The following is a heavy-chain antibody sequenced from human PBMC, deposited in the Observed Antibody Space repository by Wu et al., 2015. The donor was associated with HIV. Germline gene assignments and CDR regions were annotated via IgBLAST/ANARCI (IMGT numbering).Heavy chain of an antibody. CDR3: ASGIQAGGANY. CDR1: GYSFTAYY. Sequence: QAQVVQSGAEVKKPGASVRVSCKTSGYSFTAYYIHWVRQAPGQGLEWMGRLNPNTGGADSAQKFQGRVTLTRDTSISTAYMDLSSLRPDDTATYYCASGIQAGGANYWGQGTLVTVS. D-gene: IGHD2-21*01. CDR2: LNPNTGGA. J-gene: IGHJ4*02. V-gene: IGHV1-2*02.